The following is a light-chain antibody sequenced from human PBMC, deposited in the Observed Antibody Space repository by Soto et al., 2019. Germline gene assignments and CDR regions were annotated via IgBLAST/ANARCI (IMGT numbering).Light chain of an antibody. CDR2: DVT. J-gene: IGLJ1*01. Sequence: QSVLTQPASVSGSPGQSITISCTGTSNDVGGYNYVSWYQQYPGKAPKLIIYDVTNRPSGVSTRFSGSKSGNRASLTISGLQADDEADYYCSSYTTTTTSCVFGTGTKVTVL. V-gene: IGLV2-14*01. CDR3: SSYTTTTTSCV. CDR1: SNDVGGYNY.